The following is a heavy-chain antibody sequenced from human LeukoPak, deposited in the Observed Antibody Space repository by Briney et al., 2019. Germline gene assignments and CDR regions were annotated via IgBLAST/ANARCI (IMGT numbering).Heavy chain of an antibody. D-gene: IGHD3-22*01. CDR2: ISSSGSTI. V-gene: IGHV3-11*01. J-gene: IGHJ4*02. Sequence: GVSLRLSCAASGFTFSDYYMSWIPQAQGTGLEGVSYISSSGSTIYYADSVKGRFTISRDNAKNSLYLQMNSLRAEDTAVYYCARDYCYDSSGYLGYWGQGTLVTVSS. CDR1: GFTFSDYY. CDR3: ARDYCYDSSGYLGY.